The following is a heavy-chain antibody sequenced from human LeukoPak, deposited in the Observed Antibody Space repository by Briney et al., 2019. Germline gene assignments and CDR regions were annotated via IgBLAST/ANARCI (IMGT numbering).Heavy chain of an antibody. CDR1: GGTFSSYA. J-gene: IGHJ4*02. CDR2: IIPILGIA. CDR3: ASRWAHYDSSGYSDYYFDY. V-gene: IGHV1-69*04. D-gene: IGHD3-22*01. Sequence: GASVKVSCKASGGTFSSYAISWVRQAPGQGLEWMGRIIPILGIANYAQKFQGRVTITADKSTSTAYMELSSLRFEDTAVYYCASRWAHYDSSGYSDYYFDYWGQGTLVTVSS.